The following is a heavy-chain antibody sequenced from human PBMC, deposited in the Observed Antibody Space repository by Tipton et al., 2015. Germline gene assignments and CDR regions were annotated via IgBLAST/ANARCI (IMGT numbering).Heavy chain of an antibody. CDR3: ARRRGNYGESGMDV. CDR1: GGSISSSNW. V-gene: IGHV4-4*02. CDR2: IYHSGST. J-gene: IGHJ6*02. Sequence: TLSLTCAVSGGSISSSNWWSWVRQPPGKGLEWIGEIYHSGSTNYNPSLKSRVTMSVDKSKNQFSLKLSSVTAADTAVYYCARRRGNYGESGMDVWGQGTTVTVSS. D-gene: IGHD4/OR15-4a*01.